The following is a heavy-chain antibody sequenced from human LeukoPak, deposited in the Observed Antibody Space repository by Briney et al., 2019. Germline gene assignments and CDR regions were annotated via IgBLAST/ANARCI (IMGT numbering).Heavy chain of an antibody. V-gene: IGHV4-39*01. CDR3: ARVSYSAGDY. CDR2: IYYSGST. Sequence: PSETLSLTCTVSGGSISSYYWGWIRQPPGKGLEWIGSIYYSGSTYYNPSLKSRVTISVDTSKNQFSLKLSSVTAADTAVYYCARVSYSAGDYWGQGTLVTVSS. J-gene: IGHJ4*02. D-gene: IGHD6-13*01. CDR1: GGSISSYY.